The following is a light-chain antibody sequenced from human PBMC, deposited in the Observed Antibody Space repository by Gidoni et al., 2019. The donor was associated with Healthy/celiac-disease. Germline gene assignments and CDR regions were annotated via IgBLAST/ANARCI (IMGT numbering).Light chain of an antibody. CDR2: DAS. CDR1: QSVSSY. J-gene: IGKJ4*01. V-gene: IGKV3-11*01. CDR3: QQRSNWPLT. Sequence: EIVLTQSPATLSLSPGERATLSCRASQSVSSYLAWYQQKPGQAPRLLIYDASNRATGIPARFSGSGSGTDFTLTISSLEPEDFAVYHCQQRSNWPLTFGGXTKVEIK.